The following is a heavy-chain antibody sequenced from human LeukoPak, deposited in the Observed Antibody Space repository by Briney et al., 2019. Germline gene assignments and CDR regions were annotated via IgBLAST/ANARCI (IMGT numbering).Heavy chain of an antibody. CDR3: ARESSSSWYPYDY. J-gene: IGHJ4*02. V-gene: IGHV4-39*01. Sequence: SETLSLTCTVSGDSISSSSYYWGWIRQPPGKGLEWIGTIYYSGSTYYNPSLKSRVTISVDTSKNQFSLKLSSVTAADTAVYYCARESSSSWYPYDYWGQGTLVTVSS. D-gene: IGHD6-13*01. CDR2: IYYSGST. CDR1: GDSISSSSYY.